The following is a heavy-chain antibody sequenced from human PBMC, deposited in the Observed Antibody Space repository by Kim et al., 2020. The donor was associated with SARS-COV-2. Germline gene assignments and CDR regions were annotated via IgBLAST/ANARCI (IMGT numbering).Heavy chain of an antibody. CDR3: AADHSVGVVTDSGY. CDR1: GCTFSSYS. J-gene: IGHJ4*02. CDR2: INPNFGTA. Sequence: SVKVSCKASGCTFSSYSISWVRQAPGQGLEWMGGINPNFGTANYAQKFQGRVTMTADESTSTAYMELSGLTSEDTAVYYCAADHSVGVVTDSGYWGQGTLVTVCS. V-gene: IGHV1-69*13. D-gene: IGHD2-21*02.